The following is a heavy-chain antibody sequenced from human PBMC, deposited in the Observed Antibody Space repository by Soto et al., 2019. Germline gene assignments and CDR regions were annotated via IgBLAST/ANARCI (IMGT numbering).Heavy chain of an antibody. V-gene: IGHV4-31*11. CDR1: GGSISSGYYF. D-gene: IGHD3-10*01. CDR3: ARESDSPRGSFES. Sequence: LSLTCAVSGGSISSGYYFSTWIRQLPGKGLEWIGYISYSGSTQFNPSLKNGVTMSVDTSENQFSLTLTSVTAADTAVYYCARESDSPRGSFESWGRGPLVTAS. CDR2: ISYSGST. J-gene: IGHJ4*02.